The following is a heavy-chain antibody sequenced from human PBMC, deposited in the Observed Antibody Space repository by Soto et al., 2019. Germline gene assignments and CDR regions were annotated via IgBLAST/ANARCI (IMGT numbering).Heavy chain of an antibody. Sequence: SETLSLTCAVYGGSFSGYYWSWIRQPPGKGLEWIGEINHSGSTNYNPSLKSRVTISVDTSKNQFSLKLSSVTAADTAVYYCARSGSLDYWGQGTLVTVSS. CDR1: GGSFSGYY. V-gene: IGHV4-34*01. D-gene: IGHD5-12*01. J-gene: IGHJ4*02. CDR3: ARSGSLDY. CDR2: INHSGST.